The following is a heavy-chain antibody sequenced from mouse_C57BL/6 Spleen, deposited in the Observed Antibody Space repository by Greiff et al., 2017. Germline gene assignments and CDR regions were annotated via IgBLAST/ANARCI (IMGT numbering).Heavy chain of an antibody. V-gene: IGHV5-4*01. J-gene: IGHJ2*01. CDR2: ISDGGSYT. D-gene: IGHD1-1*01. Sequence: EVQLVESGGGLVKPGGSLKLSCAASGFTFSSYAMSWVRQTPEKRLEWVATISDGGSYTYYPDNVKGRFTISRDNAKNNLYLQMSHLKSEDTAMYYCAREGDYGSSSFFDYWGQGTTLTVSS. CDR1: GFTFSSYA. CDR3: AREGDYGSSSFFDY.